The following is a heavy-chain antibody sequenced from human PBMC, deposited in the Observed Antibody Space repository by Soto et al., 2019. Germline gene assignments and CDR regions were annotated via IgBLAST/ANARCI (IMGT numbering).Heavy chain of an antibody. CDR2: ISSSSSTI. Sequence: PGGSLRLSCAASGFTFSSYSMNWVRQAPGKGLEWVSYISSSSSTIYYADSVKGRFTISRDNAKNSLYLQMNSLRAEDTAVYYCARDKDFEPAVPFDYWGQGTLVTVSS. J-gene: IGHJ4*02. CDR1: GFTFSSYS. CDR3: ARDKDFEPAVPFDY. V-gene: IGHV3-48*01. D-gene: IGHD2-2*01.